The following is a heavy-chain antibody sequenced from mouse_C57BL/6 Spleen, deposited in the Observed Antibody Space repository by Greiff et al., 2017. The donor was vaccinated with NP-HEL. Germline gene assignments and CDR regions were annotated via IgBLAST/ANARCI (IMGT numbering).Heavy chain of an antibody. CDR2: ISSGSSTI. CDR3: ARKEVVGAMDY. Sequence: DVQLQESGGGLVKPGGSLKLSCAASGFTFSDYGMHWVRQAPEKGLEWVAYISSGSSTIYYADTVKGRFTISRDNAKNTLFLQMTSLRSEDTAMYYCARKEVVGAMDYWGQGTSVTVSS. V-gene: IGHV5-17*01. J-gene: IGHJ4*01. CDR1: GFTFSDYG. D-gene: IGHD1-1*01.